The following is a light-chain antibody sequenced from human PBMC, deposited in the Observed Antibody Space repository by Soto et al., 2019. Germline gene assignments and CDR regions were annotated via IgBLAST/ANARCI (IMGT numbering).Light chain of an antibody. CDR3: QQSGGTPPWT. J-gene: IGKJ1*01. V-gene: IGKV1-39*01. Sequence: DIQVTQSPSSLSASVGDRVIITCRASQSIRKYLNWYQHKPGKVPTLLIYAASSLQSGVPSRFSGSGSGTEFTLTITSLQPEDFATYYCQQSGGTPPWTFGQGTKVDIK. CDR2: AAS. CDR1: QSIRKY.